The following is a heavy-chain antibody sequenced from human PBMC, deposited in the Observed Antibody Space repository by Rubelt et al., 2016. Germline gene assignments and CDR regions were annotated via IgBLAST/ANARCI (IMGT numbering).Heavy chain of an antibody. V-gene: IGHV3-33*06. D-gene: IGHD6-19*01. CDR3: AKGSGWYNGNRIDY. CDR2: WYDGSNK. Sequence: WYDGSNKYYADSVKGRFTISRDNSKNTLYLQMNSLRAEDTAVYYCAKGSGWYNGNRIDYWGQGTLVTVSS. J-gene: IGHJ4*02.